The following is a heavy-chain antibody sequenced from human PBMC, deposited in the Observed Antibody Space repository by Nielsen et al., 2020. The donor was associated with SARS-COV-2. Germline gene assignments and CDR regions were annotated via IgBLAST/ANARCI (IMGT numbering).Heavy chain of an antibody. CDR2: MSPSSGKT. D-gene: IGHD6-19*01. J-gene: IGHJ4*02. Sequence: ASVKVSCKASADTFTSYDINWLRQATGQRLEWMGRMSPSSGKTDYAQKFQGRVRMTRNTSINTAYMELSSLRSDDTAVYYCASRHRSGWYFFDSWGQGTLVTVSS. CDR1: ADTFTSYD. V-gene: IGHV1-8*01. CDR3: ASRHRSGWYFFDS.